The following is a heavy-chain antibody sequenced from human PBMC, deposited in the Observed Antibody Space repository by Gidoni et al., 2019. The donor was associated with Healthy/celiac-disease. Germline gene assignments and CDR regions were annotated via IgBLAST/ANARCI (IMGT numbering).Heavy chain of an antibody. J-gene: IGHJ5*02. CDR3: AKDLPGKYQLLPYLGWFDP. D-gene: IGHD2-2*01. Sequence: EVQLLESGGGLVQPGGSLTLSCAASRFTFRRYAMSWVRQAPGKGLEWVSAIRGSGGSTYYEDSVKGRFTISRDNSKNTLYLQMNSLRAEDTAVYYCAKDLPGKYQLLPYLGWFDPWGQGTLVTVSS. CDR1: RFTFRRYA. CDR2: IRGSGGST. V-gene: IGHV3-23*01.